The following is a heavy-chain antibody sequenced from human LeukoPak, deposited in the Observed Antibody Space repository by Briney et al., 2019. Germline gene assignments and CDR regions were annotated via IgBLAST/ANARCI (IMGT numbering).Heavy chain of an antibody. CDR3: ARVRTNGGYCYMDV. V-gene: IGHV1-69*05. D-gene: IGHD3-10*01. Sequence: SVKVSCTASGGTFSIYAISWVRQAPGQGLEWMGGIIPIFGTANYAQKFQGRVTITTDESTSTAYMELSSLRSEDTAVYYCARVRTNGGYCYMDVWGKGTTVTVSS. CDR2: IIPIFGTA. J-gene: IGHJ6*03. CDR1: GGTFSIYA.